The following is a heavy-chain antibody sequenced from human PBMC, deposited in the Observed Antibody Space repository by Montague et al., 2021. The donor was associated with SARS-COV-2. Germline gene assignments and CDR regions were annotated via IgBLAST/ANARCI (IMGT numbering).Heavy chain of an antibody. CDR2: IYYSGST. Sequence: TLSLTCTVSGWRISSGGHYWNWIRQLPGRGLEWIGYIYYSGSTYYNPSLKGRFSISVDTSRNQFSLKVKSLTAADTAKYYCARGLIYSSHSKDHFEHWGLGTLVTVSS. D-gene: IGHD2-21*01. CDR1: GWRISSGGHY. J-gene: IGHJ4*02. CDR3: ARGLIYSSHSKDHFEH. V-gene: IGHV4-31*03.